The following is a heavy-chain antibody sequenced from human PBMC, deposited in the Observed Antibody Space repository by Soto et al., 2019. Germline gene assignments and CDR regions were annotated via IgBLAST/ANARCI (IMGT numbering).Heavy chain of an antibody. V-gene: IGHV1-69*02. J-gene: IGHJ3*02. Sequence: SVKGSCKAAAGTFSSYTISWVRQAPGQGLEWMGRIIPILGIANYAQKFQDRVTITADKSTSAAYMELSRLRSEDTAVISCERVIVVVPAAIRWAPSNGFDIWGRRTMVTVSS. D-gene: IGHD2-2*01. CDR1: AGTFSSYT. CDR2: IIPILGIA. CDR3: ERVIVVVPAAIRWAPSNGFDI.